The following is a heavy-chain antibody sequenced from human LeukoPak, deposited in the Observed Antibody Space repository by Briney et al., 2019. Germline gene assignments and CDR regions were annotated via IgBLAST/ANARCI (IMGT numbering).Heavy chain of an antibody. J-gene: IGHJ6*03. D-gene: IGHD3-22*01. CDR1: NASISSSY. CDR3: ARLGYYYDSSGYFYERGPYYYYYYMDV. CDR2: IYYSGST. Sequence: SETLSLTCTVSNASISSSYWSWIRQPPGKGLEWIGYIYYSGSTTYNPSLKSRVTISVDTSKNQFSLKLSSVTAADTAVYYCARLGYYYDSSGYFYERGPYYYYYYMDVWGKGTTVTISS. V-gene: IGHV4-59*12.